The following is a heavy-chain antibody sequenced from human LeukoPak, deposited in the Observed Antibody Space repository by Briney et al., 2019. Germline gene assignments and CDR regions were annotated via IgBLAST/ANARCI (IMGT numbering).Heavy chain of an antibody. J-gene: IGHJ2*01. CDR3: AKDWHFDL. CDR1: GFTFSSDA. V-gene: IGHV3-23*01. Sequence: GGSLRLSCVASGFTFSSDAMTWVRQAPGKRLEWVAGIIGGSGASTYYADSARGRFTVSRDNSRNTVYLQMNRLRAEDTALYYCAKDWHFDLWGRGTLVTVSS. CDR2: IIGGSGAST.